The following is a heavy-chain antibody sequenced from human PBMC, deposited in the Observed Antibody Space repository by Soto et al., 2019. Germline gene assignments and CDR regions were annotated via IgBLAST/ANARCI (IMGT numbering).Heavy chain of an antibody. CDR1: GFSLSTSGVG. CDR3: AHVRFGELFPWFDP. V-gene: IGHV2-5*01. D-gene: IGHD3-10*01. J-gene: IGHJ5*02. CDR2: IYWNDDK. Sequence: SGPTLVNPTQTLTLTCTFSGFSLSTSGVGVGWIRQPPGKALEWLALIYWNDDKRYSPSLKSRLTITKDTSKNQVVLTMTNMDPLDTATYYCAHVRFGELFPWFDPWGQGTLVTVSS.